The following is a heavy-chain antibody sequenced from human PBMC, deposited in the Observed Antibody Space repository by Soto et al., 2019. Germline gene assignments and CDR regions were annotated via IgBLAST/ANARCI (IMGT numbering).Heavy chain of an antibody. Sequence: QVQLVQSGGEVVQPGASVKVSCKASGYFFTSYGISWVRQAPGQGLEWMGWISPYNGKTKYAQNFQGRVTMNTDTSTYTAYMEVRSLRSDDPAVYYCARDFGSDLSAPGAVFDYWGQGTLVTVSS. CDR2: ISPYNGKT. V-gene: IGHV1-18*04. CDR1: GYFFTSYG. D-gene: IGHD3-3*01. J-gene: IGHJ4*02. CDR3: ARDFGSDLSAPGAVFDY.